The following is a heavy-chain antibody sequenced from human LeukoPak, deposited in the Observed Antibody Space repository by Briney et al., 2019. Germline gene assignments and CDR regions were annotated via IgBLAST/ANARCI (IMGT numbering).Heavy chain of an antibody. V-gene: IGHV3-21*04. D-gene: IGHD6-13*01. CDR1: GFTFSSYS. J-gene: IGHJ4*02. Sequence: GGSLRLSCAASGFTFSSYSMNWVRQAPGKGLEWVSSISSSSSYIYYADSVKGRFTISRDNAKNSLYLQMNSLRAEDTALYYCAKVGYSSSWYGGFDYWGQGTLVTVSS. CDR2: ISSSSSYI. CDR3: AKVGYSSSWYGGFDY.